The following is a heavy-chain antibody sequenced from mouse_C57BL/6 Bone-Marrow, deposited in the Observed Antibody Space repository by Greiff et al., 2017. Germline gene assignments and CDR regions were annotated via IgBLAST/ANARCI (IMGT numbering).Heavy chain of an antibody. V-gene: IGHV1-54*01. Sequence: LQESGAELVRPGTSVKVSCKASGYAFTNYLIEWVKQRPGQGLEWIGVINPGSGGTNYNEKFKGKAPLTADKSSSTAYMQLSSLTSEDSAVYFCARDDGYYVWYFDVWGTGTTVTVSS. D-gene: IGHD2-3*01. CDR1: GYAFTNYL. CDR3: ARDDGYYVWYFDV. J-gene: IGHJ1*03. CDR2: INPGSGGT.